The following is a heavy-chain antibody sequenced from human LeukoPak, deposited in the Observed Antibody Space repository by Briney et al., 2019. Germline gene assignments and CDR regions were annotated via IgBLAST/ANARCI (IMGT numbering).Heavy chain of an antibody. CDR1: GGSISSGGYY. Sequence: PSETLSLTCTVSGGSISSGGYYWSWIRQHPGKGLEWIGYIYYSGSTNYNPSLKSRVTISVDTSKNQLSLKLGSVTAADTAVYYCARGSLAPYMTSVTTGYYYYGMDVWGQGTTVTVSS. CDR3: ARGSLAPYMTSVTTGYYYYGMDV. CDR2: IYYSGST. D-gene: IGHD4-17*01. V-gene: IGHV4-31*03. J-gene: IGHJ6*02.